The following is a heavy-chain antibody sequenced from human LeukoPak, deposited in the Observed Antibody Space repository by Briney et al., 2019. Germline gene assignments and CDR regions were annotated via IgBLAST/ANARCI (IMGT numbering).Heavy chain of an antibody. Sequence: GRSLRLSCAASGFTFSSYGMHWVCQAPGKGLEWVAVIWYDGSNKYYADSVKGRFTISRDNSKNTLYLQMNSLRAEDTAVYYCAKDQSSSWYGVDYWGQGTLVTVSS. J-gene: IGHJ4*02. CDR3: AKDQSSSWYGVDY. V-gene: IGHV3-33*06. CDR1: GFTFSSYG. CDR2: IWYDGSNK. D-gene: IGHD6-13*01.